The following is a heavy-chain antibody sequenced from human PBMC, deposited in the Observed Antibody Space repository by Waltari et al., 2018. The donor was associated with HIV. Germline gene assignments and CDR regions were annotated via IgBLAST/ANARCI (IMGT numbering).Heavy chain of an antibody. CDR2: FDPKNGKP. J-gene: IGHJ1*01. CDR3: VTLYNESPLYSNF. D-gene: IGHD2-15*01. Sequence: QLIQSTSALKRPGASVTISCQVSGYPLSDLSMQWVRQGHGRRLEWMGVFDPKNGKPVYSQRFWGRVSLAEDTSEDTAFLELNRLTSDDTAVYYCVTLYNESPLYSNFWGQGTLVTV. CDR1: GYPLSDLS. V-gene: IGHV1-24*01.